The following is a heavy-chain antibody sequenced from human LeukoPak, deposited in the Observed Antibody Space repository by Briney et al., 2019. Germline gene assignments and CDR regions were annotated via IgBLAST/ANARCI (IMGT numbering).Heavy chain of an antibody. D-gene: IGHD3-9*01. CDR1: GFTFSNYW. CDR3: ARTYYDILTGYNPYFDY. J-gene: IGHJ4*02. V-gene: IGHV3-7*01. Sequence: GGSLRLSCTVSGFTFSNYWMTWVRQAPGKGLEWVANIKQDGSEKYYVDSVKGRFTISRDNAKNFLYLQMNSLRAEDTAVYYCARTYYDILTGYNPYFDYWGQGILVTVSS. CDR2: IKQDGSEK.